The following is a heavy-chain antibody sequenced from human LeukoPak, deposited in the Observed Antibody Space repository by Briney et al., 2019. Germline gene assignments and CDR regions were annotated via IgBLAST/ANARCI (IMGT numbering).Heavy chain of an antibody. CDR3: ARDEQQLVPRGMDV. CDR2: IYTSGST. Sequence: SETLSPTCTVSGGSISSYYWSWIRQPAGKGLEWIGRIYTSGSTNYNPSLKSRVTMSVDTSKNQFPLKLSSVTAADTAVYYCARDEQQLVPRGMDVWGQGTTVTVSS. CDR1: GGSISSYY. V-gene: IGHV4-4*07. J-gene: IGHJ6*02. D-gene: IGHD6-13*01.